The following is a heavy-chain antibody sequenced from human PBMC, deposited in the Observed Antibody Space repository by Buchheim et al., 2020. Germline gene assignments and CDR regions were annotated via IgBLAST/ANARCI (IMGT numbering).Heavy chain of an antibody. D-gene: IGHD4-17*01. CDR1: GVSINTGTFY. Sequence: QVQLQESGPGLVKPSQTLSLTCTVSGVSINTGTFYWSWIRQHPGKGLEWIGYVYSTGRAYSNPSLTSRGSMSVDTSPNQFSLNLAAVTAADTAVYYCARDRGAHDFGPIDYWGQGAL. V-gene: IGHV4-31*03. J-gene: IGHJ4*02. CDR3: ARDRGAHDFGPIDY. CDR2: VYSTGRA.